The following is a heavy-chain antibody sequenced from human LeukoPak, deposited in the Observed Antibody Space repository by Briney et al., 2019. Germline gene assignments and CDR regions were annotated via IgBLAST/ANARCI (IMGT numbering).Heavy chain of an antibody. Sequence: PSETLSLTCTVSGGSISSRSFYWGWIRQPPGKGLEWIGTIYYSGGAHYNPSLKSRVTISVDKSKNQFSLKLSSVTAADTAVYYCARDWAGYGSGTVHYYYGMDVWGQGTTVTVSS. D-gene: IGHD3-10*01. V-gene: IGHV4-39*07. J-gene: IGHJ6*02. CDR1: GGSISSRSFY. CDR3: ARDWAGYGSGTVHYYYGMDV. CDR2: IYYSGGA.